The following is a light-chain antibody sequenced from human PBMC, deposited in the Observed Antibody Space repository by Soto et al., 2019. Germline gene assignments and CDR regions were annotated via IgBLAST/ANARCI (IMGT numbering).Light chain of an antibody. CDR1: QSVTRSS. V-gene: IGKV3-20*01. J-gene: IGKJ1*01. Sequence: EVVLTQSPSTLSFSPLERATLSCRASQSVTRSSLAWYQQKPGQSPRLLISGASSRATGIPDRFSGGGSGTDFIFNISSLEPEDFAMYYCLHYGTAQWTFGQGTKVDIK. CDR2: GAS. CDR3: LHYGTAQWT.